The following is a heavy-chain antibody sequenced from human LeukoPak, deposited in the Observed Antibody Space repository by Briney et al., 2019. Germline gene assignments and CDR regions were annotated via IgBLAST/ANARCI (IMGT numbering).Heavy chain of an antibody. D-gene: IGHD2-8*02. J-gene: IGHJ1*01. Sequence: PGGSLRLSCEASGFTFSSSLMSRVRQTPGKGLEWVANIYPGGSEKYYLASVKGRFTISRVNAENSLYLQMKNLRAEDTAVYYCARELVVGPAEYFQHWGQGTLVTVSS. CDR1: GFTFSSSL. CDR3: ARELVVGPAEYFQH. V-gene: IGHV3-7*01. CDR2: IYPGGSEK.